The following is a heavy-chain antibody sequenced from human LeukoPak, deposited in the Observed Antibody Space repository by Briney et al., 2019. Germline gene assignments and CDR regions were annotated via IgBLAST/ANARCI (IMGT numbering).Heavy chain of an antibody. J-gene: IGHJ6*03. CDR3: ARTSMVRGLTYYYMDV. CDR1: GGTFSSYA. V-gene: IGHV1-69*05. Sequence: SVKVSCKASGGTFSSYAISWVRQAPGQGLEWMGRIIPIFGTANYAQKFQGRVTITTDESTSTAYMELSSLRSEDTAVYYCARTSMVRGLTYYYMDVWGKRTTVTVSS. D-gene: IGHD3-10*01. CDR2: IIPIFGTA.